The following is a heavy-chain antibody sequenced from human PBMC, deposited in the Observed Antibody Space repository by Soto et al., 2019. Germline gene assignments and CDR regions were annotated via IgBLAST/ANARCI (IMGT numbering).Heavy chain of an antibody. Sequence: QVQLVQSGAEVKKPGASVKVSCKASGYTFTSYYMHWVRQAPGQGLEWMGIINPSGGSTSYAQKCQGRVTMTRDTSTSTVYMELSSLRSEDTAVYYCARRGALGYYGMDVWGQGTTVTVSS. CDR3: ARRGALGYYGMDV. J-gene: IGHJ6*02. CDR2: INPSGGST. D-gene: IGHD3-10*01. CDR1: GYTFTSYY. V-gene: IGHV1-46*01.